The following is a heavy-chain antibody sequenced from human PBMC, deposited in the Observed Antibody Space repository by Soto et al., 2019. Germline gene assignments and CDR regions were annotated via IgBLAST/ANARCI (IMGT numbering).Heavy chain of an antibody. J-gene: IGHJ5*02. Sequence: SETLSLTCTVSGGSISSYYWSWIRQPPGKGLEWIGYIYYSGSTNYNPSLKSRVTISVDTSKNQFSLKLSSVTAADPAVYYCARLFYGDYPKNKFDPWGQGTLVTVSP. V-gene: IGHV4-59*08. CDR2: IYYSGST. CDR3: ARLFYGDYPKNKFDP. CDR1: GGSISSYY. D-gene: IGHD4-17*01.